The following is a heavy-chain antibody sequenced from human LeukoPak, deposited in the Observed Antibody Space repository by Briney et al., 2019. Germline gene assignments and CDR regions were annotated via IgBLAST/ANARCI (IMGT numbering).Heavy chain of an antibody. Sequence: KISCKGSGYSFTSYWIGWVRQMPGKGLEWMGGIIPIFGTANYAQKFQGRVTITADESTSTAYMELSSLRSEDTAVYYCASSNYYDSSGYPYYFDYWGQGTLVTVSS. CDR2: IIPIFGTA. CDR3: ASSNYYDSSGYPYYFDY. CDR1: GYSFTSYW. D-gene: IGHD3-22*01. J-gene: IGHJ4*02. V-gene: IGHV1-69*01.